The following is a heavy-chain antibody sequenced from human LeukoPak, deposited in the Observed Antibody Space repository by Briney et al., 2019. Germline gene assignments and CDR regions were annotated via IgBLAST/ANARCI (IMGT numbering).Heavy chain of an antibody. D-gene: IGHD4-23*01. CDR2: IKTKTEGETI. Sequence: GGSLRPSCAASGFSFSNSYMTWVRQAPGKGLEWVGRIKTKTEGETIHYAAPVKGRFTISRDDSKDTLYLQMNSLKTEDTAVYYCTTGLRWSQPIDYWGQGSLVTVSS. CDR1: GFSFSNSY. V-gene: IGHV3-15*01. CDR3: TTGLRWSQPIDY. J-gene: IGHJ4*02.